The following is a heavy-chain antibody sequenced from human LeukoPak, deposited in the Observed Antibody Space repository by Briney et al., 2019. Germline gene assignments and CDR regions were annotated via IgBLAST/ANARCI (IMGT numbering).Heavy chain of an antibody. CDR1: GYSFTSYW. V-gene: IGHV5-51*01. D-gene: IGHD2-15*01. Sequence: GESLKTSCKGSGYSFTSYWIGWVRQMPGKGLEWMGIIYPGDSDTRYSPSFQGQVTISADKSISTAYLQWSSLKASDTAMYYCARQSGGVVVVAAAFDYWGQGTLVTVSS. CDR3: ARQSGGVVVVAAAFDY. CDR2: IYPGDSDT. J-gene: IGHJ4*02.